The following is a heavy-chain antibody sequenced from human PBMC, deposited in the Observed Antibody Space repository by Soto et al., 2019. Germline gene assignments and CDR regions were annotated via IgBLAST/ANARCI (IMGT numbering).Heavy chain of an antibody. J-gene: IGHJ3*02. CDR1: GYCFTSYS. V-gene: IGHV5-51*01. Sequence: PGESLKVSCMASGYCFTSYSIGWVRQMPGKGLERMGIVYPANSDTRYSPSFQGHDSISADKSISTAYLQWSSLKVSDTAMYYCARPDVDAFDIWGQGTMVTVSS. CDR3: ARPDVDAFDI. CDR2: VYPANSDT.